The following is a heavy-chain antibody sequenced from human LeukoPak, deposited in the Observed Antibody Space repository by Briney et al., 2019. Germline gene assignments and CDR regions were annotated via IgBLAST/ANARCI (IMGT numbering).Heavy chain of an antibody. CDR3: ARDSYSSGWLNWFDP. V-gene: IGHV3-74*01. J-gene: IGHJ5*02. D-gene: IGHD6-19*01. CDR2: INSDGSST. Sequence: PGGSLRLSCAASGLTFSSYWMHWVRQAPGKGLVWVSRINSDGSSTSYADSVKGRFTISRDNAKNTLYLQMNSLRAEDTAVYYCARDSYSSGWLNWFDPWGQGTLVTVSS. CDR1: GLTFSSYW.